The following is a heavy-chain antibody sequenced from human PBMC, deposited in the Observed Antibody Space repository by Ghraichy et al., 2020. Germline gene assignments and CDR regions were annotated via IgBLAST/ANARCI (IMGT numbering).Heavy chain of an antibody. J-gene: IGHJ4*02. CDR2: INTDGSRT. CDR3: VRVNSRYVFDF. V-gene: IGHV3-74*01. Sequence: GGSLRLSCAASGFPFVNYWIHWVRQAPGEGLVWVSGINTDGSRTRYADFAQGRVTMSRDNAENTVSLQMSSLRVDDTAIYYCVRVNSRYVFDFWGQGTLVTVSS. D-gene: IGHD5-12*01. CDR1: GFPFVNYW.